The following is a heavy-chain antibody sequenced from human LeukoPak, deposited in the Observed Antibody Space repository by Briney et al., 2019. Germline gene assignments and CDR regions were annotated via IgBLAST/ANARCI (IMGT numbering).Heavy chain of an antibody. CDR3: ARERRFGELLLFDY. J-gene: IGHJ4*02. D-gene: IGHD3-10*01. CDR2: INPNSGDT. V-gene: IGHV1-2*06. Sequence: ASVKVSCKASGYTFASYYMHWVRQAPGQGLEWMGRINPNSGDTNYAQNFQGRVTMTRDTSISTSNMELSRLRSDDTAVYYCARERRFGELLLFDYWGLGTLVTVSS. CDR1: GYTFASYY.